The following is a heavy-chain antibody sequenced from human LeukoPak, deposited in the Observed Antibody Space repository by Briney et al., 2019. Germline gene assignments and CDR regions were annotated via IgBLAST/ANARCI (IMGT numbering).Heavy chain of an antibody. D-gene: IGHD6-19*01. Sequence: ASVKVSCKASGYTFASYYIHWVRQAPGQGLEWMGMINPSGATTTYAQNFQGRVTMTRDTSMRTAYMELSSLRSEDTAVYYCAKEGNSGWVPKYWGQGTLVTVSS. J-gene: IGHJ4*02. CDR2: INPSGATT. CDR1: GYTFASYY. CDR3: AKEGNSGWVPKY. V-gene: IGHV1-46*01.